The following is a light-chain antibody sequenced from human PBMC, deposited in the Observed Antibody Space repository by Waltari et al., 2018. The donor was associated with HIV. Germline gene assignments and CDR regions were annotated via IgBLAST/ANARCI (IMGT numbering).Light chain of an antibody. V-gene: IGKV1-33*01. CDR1: QDISNY. J-gene: IGKJ2*01. Sequence: DIQMIQSPSSLSASVGDRVTITCQASQDISNYLNWYQQKPGKAPKLLIYDASNLETGVPSRFSGGGSGTDFTFTISSLQPEDIATYYCQQYDNLPYTFGQGTKLEIK. CDR3: QQYDNLPYT. CDR2: DAS.